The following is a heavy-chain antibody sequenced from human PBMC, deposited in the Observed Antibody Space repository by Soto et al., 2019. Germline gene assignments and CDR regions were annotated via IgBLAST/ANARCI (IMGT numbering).Heavy chain of an antibody. J-gene: IGHJ4*02. CDR1: EVPFSDYS. CDR3: ARDGVPKSTFRYYFSLF. CDR2: ISHDGRQT. V-gene: IGHV3-30*04. Sequence: GGSLRLSCAASEVPFSDYSMHWVRQAPGKRPEWVAFISHDGRQTFYSDSVKGRFTISRDNSRNMVFLHMSSVTVEDTAIYYCARDGVPKSTFRYYFSLFWGQGTLVTVS. D-gene: IGHD3-10*01.